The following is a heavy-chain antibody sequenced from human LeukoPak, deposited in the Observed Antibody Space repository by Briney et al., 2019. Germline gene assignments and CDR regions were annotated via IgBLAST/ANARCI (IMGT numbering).Heavy chain of an antibody. CDR3: AKDMYYYGSGSLDY. CDR2: ISSSSSTI. CDR1: GFTFSSYG. Sequence: GGSLRLSCAASGFTFSSYGMTWVRQAPGKGLEWVSYISSSSSTIYDADSVKGRFTISRDNAKNSLYLQMNSLRAEDTAVYYCAKDMYYYGSGSLDYWGQGTLVTVSS. V-gene: IGHV3-48*01. D-gene: IGHD3-10*01. J-gene: IGHJ4*02.